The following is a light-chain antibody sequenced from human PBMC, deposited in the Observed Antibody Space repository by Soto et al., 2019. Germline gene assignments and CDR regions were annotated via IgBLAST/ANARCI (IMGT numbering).Light chain of an antibody. V-gene: IGKV3-20*01. CDR2: DAS. Sequence: EIVLTQSPGTLSLSPGERATLSCRASQSVSSSYLSWYQQKPGQAPRLLIYDASATATSIPDRFCGSGSGSDFTITISRLEPLDFAVYYYQHYDTSLYTFGQGTQLEIK. J-gene: IGKJ2*01. CDR1: QSVSSSY. CDR3: QHYDTSLYT.